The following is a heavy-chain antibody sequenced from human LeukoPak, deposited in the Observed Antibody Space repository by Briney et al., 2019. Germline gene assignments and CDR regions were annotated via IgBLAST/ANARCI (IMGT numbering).Heavy chain of an antibody. Sequence: GGSLRLSCAASGFTSSSYDMHWVRQATGKGLEWVSAIGTAGDTYYPGSVKGRFTISRENAKNSLYLQMNSLRAGDTAVYYCAEKHYYDSSGTYTYYYGMDVWGQGTTVTVSS. CDR2: IGTAGDT. D-gene: IGHD3-22*01. V-gene: IGHV3-13*01. CDR3: AEKHYYDSSGTYTYYYGMDV. J-gene: IGHJ6*02. CDR1: GFTSSSYD.